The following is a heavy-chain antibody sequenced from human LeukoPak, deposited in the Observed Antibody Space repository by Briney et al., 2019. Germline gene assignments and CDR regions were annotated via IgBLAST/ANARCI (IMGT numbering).Heavy chain of an antibody. Sequence: SETLSLTCTVFGGSISSSSYHWAWIRQPPGKGLEWIGNMYYSGSTYYNPSLKSRVTLSVDTFKNQFSLKMSSVSAADTALYYCARLYGSTLYFDYWGQGTLVTVSS. CDR2: MYYSGST. J-gene: IGHJ4*02. CDR1: GGSISSSSYH. V-gene: IGHV4-39*01. D-gene: IGHD3-22*01. CDR3: ARLYGSTLYFDY.